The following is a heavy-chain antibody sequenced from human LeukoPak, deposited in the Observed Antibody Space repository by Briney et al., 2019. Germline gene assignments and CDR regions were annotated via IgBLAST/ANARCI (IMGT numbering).Heavy chain of an antibody. D-gene: IGHD5-12*01. V-gene: IGHV3-23*01. J-gene: IGHJ4*02. Sequence: GGSLRLSCAASGFTFNNCAMSWVRQAPGKGLEWVSAISGGGDSTFYADSVKGRFSISRDNSGNTLSLQMNSLGAEDMAVYFCAKTPQGYSAYYDYWGQGALVTVSS. CDR2: ISGGGDST. CDR3: AKTPQGYSAYYDY. CDR1: GFTFNNCA.